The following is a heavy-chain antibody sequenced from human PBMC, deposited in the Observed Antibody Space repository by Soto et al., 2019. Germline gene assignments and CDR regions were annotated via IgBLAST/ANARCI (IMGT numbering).Heavy chain of an antibody. CDR2: IIPIFGTA. D-gene: IGHD2-2*01. V-gene: IGHV1-69*01. J-gene: IGHJ4*02. Sequence: QVQLVQSGAEVKKPGSSVKVSCKASGGTFSSYAISWVRQAPGQGLEWMGGIIPIFGTANYAQKFQGRVTITADESTSTAYMELSSLRSEDTAVYYCARAKDIVAVPATLRQYYFDYWGQGTLVTVSS. CDR1: GGTFSSYA. CDR3: ARAKDIVAVPATLRQYYFDY.